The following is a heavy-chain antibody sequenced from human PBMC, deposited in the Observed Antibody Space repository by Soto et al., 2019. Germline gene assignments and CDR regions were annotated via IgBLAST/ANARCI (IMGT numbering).Heavy chain of an antibody. CDR2: ISYDGSNK. CDR3: AKDYAPPDGYEYSIPYYYYGMDV. V-gene: IGHV3-30*18. CDR1: GYTFSSYG. D-gene: IGHD5-12*01. Sequence: QVQLVESGGGVVQPGRCLRLSCAASGYTFSSYGMHWVRQAPGKGLEWVAVISYDGSNKYYADSVKGRFTISRDNSKNTLYLQMNSLRAEDTAVYYCAKDYAPPDGYEYSIPYYYYGMDVWGQGTTVTVSS. J-gene: IGHJ6*02.